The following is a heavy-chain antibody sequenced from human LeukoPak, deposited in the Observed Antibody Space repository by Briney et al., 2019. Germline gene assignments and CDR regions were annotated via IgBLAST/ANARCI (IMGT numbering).Heavy chain of an antibody. D-gene: IGHD3-9*01. CDR2: IYYSGST. V-gene: IGHV4-59*01. CDR1: GGSISSYY. Sequence: PSETLSLTCTVSGGSISSYYWSWIRQPPGKGLDWIGYIYYSGSTNYNPSLKSRVTISVDTSKNQFSLKLSSVTAADTAVYYCAREFYDILTGYYYGMDVWGKGTTVTVSS. CDR3: AREFYDILTGYYYGMDV. J-gene: IGHJ6*04.